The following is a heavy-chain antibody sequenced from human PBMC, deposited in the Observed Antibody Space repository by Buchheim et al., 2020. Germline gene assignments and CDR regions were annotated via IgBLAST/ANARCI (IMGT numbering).Heavy chain of an antibody. CDR1: GFTFSSYD. Sequence: EVQLLESGGGLVQPGVSLRLSCAASGFTFSSYDMSWVRQAPGKGLDWVSTISSSGGSTYYADSVKGRFTISRDNSKKQLYLQMNSPRAEDTAVYYCVKDQWDSWGQGTL. D-gene: IGHD6-19*01. CDR2: ISSSGGST. CDR3: VKDQWDS. J-gene: IGHJ4*02. V-gene: IGHV3-23*01.